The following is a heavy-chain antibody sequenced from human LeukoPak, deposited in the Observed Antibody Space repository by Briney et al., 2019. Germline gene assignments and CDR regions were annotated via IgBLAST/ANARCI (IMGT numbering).Heavy chain of an antibody. D-gene: IGHD3-3*01. V-gene: IGHV3-33*06. Sequence: GGSLRLSCAASGFTFSSYGMHWVRQAPGKGLEWVAVIWYDGSNKYYADSVKGRFTISRDNSKNTLYLQMNSLRAEDTAVYYCAKDRSSRYDFWSGSFSHYYYYYMDVWGKGTTVTVSS. CDR3: AKDRSSRYDFWSGSFSHYYYYYMDV. CDR1: GFTFSSYG. CDR2: IWYDGSNK. J-gene: IGHJ6*03.